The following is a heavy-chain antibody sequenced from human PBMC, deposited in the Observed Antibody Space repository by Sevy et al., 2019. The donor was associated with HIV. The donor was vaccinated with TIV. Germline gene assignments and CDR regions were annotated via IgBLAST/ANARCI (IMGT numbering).Heavy chain of an antibody. D-gene: IGHD3-22*01. CDR1: GFTFSSYA. V-gene: IGHV3-23*01. CDR3: AKEYYYDSSGSVGALDI. CDR2: ISGSGGST. J-gene: IGHJ3*02. Sequence: GGSLRLSCAASGFTFSSYAMSWVRQAPGKGLEWVSAISGSGGSTYYADSVKGRFTISRDNSKNTLYLQMNSLRAEDTAVYYCAKEYYYDSSGSVGALDIWGQGTMVTVSS.